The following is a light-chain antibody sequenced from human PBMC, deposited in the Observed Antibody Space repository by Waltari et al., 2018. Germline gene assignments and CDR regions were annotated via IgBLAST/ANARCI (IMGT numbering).Light chain of an antibody. CDR1: QGINNW. CDR3: QQANSFPL. J-gene: IGKJ4*01. CDR2: AAS. Sequence: DIQMTQSPSSVSASVGDRVTITCRASQGINNWLAWYQQKPWKAPKLLIYAASSLQSGVPSRFSGSGAGTDFTLTISSLQPEDFATYYCQQANSFPLFGGGTKVEIK. V-gene: IGKV1-12*01.